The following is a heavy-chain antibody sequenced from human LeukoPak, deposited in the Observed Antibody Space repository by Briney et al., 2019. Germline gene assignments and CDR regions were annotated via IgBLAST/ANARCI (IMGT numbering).Heavy chain of an antibody. CDR3: AKSHDSSGSDY. V-gene: IGHV3-23*01. CDR1: GFTFSTYA. D-gene: IGHD3-22*01. J-gene: IGHJ4*02. CDR2: ISGSGGST. Sequence: PGGSLRLSCAASGFTFSTYAMSWVRQAPGKGLEWVSAISGSGGSTYYADSVKGRFTISRDNSKNTLYMQMSSLRAEDTAVYYCAKSHDSSGSDYWGQGTLVTVSS.